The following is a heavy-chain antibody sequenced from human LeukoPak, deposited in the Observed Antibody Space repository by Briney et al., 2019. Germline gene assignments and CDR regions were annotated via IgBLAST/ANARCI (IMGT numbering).Heavy chain of an antibody. V-gene: IGHV4-38-2*02. CDR1: GYSISSGYY. CDR3: ARVFLWGNPQPVLDWFDP. Sequence: SETLSLTCTVSGYSISSGYYWGWIRQPPGKGLEWIGSIYHSGSTYYNPSLKSRVTISVDTSKNQFSLKLSSVTAADTAVYYCARVFLWGNPQPVLDWFDPWGQGTLVTVSS. D-gene: IGHD6-13*01. CDR2: IYHSGST. J-gene: IGHJ5*02.